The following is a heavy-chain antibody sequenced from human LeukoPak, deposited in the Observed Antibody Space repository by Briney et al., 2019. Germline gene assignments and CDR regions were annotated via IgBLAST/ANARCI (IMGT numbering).Heavy chain of an antibody. Sequence: PGGPLRLSCAASGFTFSNYAMTWVRQAPGKGLEWVSGITGSGVGTHYADSVKGRFTISRDNSKNTLYLQMNSLRAEDTAVYYCAKNLPPTYYYDSSGYSVVDYWGQGTLDTVSS. CDR3: AKNLPPTYYYDSSGYSVVDY. V-gene: IGHV3-23*01. J-gene: IGHJ4*02. CDR1: GFTFSNYA. D-gene: IGHD3-22*01. CDR2: ITGSGVGT.